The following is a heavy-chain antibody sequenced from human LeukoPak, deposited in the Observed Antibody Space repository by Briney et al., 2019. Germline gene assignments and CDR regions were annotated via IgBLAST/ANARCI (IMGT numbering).Heavy chain of an antibody. V-gene: IGHV4-61*02. CDR3: ARDSGSGWFYEAFDI. D-gene: IGHD6-19*01. J-gene: IGHJ3*02. CDR2: IYTSGST. Sequence: SQTLSLTCTVSGGSFSSGTYYWSWIRQPAGKGLEWIVRIYTSGSTNYNPSLKSRIAISIDTSKNQFSLKLSSVTAADTAVYYCARDSGSGWFYEAFDIWGQGTIVIVSS. CDR1: GGSFSSGTYY.